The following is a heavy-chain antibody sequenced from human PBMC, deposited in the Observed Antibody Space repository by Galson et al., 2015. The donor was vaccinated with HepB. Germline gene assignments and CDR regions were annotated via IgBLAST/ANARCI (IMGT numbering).Heavy chain of an antibody. CDR3: AKTGIAAGYYYGMDV. CDR1: GFTFSSYG. Sequence: SLRLSCAASGFTFSSYGVHWVRQAPGKGLEWVAVISYDGSNKYYADSVKGRFTISRDNSKNTLYLQMNSLGAEDTAVYYCAKTGIAAGYYYGMDVWGQGTTVTVSS. J-gene: IGHJ6*02. V-gene: IGHV3-30*18. D-gene: IGHD6-13*01. CDR2: ISYDGSNK.